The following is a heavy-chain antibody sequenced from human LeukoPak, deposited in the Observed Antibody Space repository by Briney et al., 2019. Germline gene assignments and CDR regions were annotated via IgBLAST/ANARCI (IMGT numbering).Heavy chain of an antibody. D-gene: IGHD1-26*01. Sequence: ASVKVSCKASGYTFTGYYMHWVRQAPGQGLEWMGWINPNSGGTNYAQKFQGWVTMTRDTSISTAYMELSRLRSDDTAVYYCARGAIVGATQGDYWGQGTLVTVSS. J-gene: IGHJ4*02. CDR2: INPNSGGT. CDR3: ARGAIVGATQGDY. V-gene: IGHV1-2*04. CDR1: GYTFTGYY.